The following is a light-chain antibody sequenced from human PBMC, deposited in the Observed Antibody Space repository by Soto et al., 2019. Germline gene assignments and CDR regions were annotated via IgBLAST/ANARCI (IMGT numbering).Light chain of an antibody. CDR3: QSYDNGLSASV. CDR1: SSNIGAGHV. CDR2: GST. Sequence: QSVLTQPPSVSGAPGQRVTISCTGSSSNIGAGHVVHWYQQFPGRAPNLLIYGSTNRPSGVPDRFSGSKSGTSASLAITGLQAEDEDEYYCQSYDNGLSASVFVGGTKLTVL. V-gene: IGLV1-40*01. J-gene: IGLJ2*01.